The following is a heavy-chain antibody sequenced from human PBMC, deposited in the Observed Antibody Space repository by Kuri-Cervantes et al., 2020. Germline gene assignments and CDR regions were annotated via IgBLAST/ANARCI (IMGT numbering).Heavy chain of an antibody. V-gene: IGHV4-38-2*02. D-gene: IGHD6-13*01. J-gene: IGHJ4*02. CDR3: ARAAAGKYYFDY. CDR1: GYSISSGYY. Sequence: SETLSLTCTVSGYSISSGYYWGWIRQPPGKGLEWIGSIYHSGSTYYNPSLKSRVTISVDTSKNQFSLKLSSVTAADTAVYYCARAAAGKYYFDYWGQGTLVTVSS. CDR2: IYHSGST.